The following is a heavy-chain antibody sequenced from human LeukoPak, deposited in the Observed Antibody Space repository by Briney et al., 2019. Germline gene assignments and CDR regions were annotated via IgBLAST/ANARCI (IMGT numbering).Heavy chain of an antibody. CDR2: IYSAGTT. CDR3: ARDPYYSFDY. Sequence: GGSLRLSCAASGFAVSSYYMSWVRQAPGKGLEWVSVIYSAGTTYYADSVKGRFTISRDNSKNTLYLQMNSLRAEDTAVYYCARDPYYSFDYWGQGTLVTVSS. D-gene: IGHD2-21*01. J-gene: IGHJ4*02. V-gene: IGHV3-66*01. CDR1: GFAVSSYY.